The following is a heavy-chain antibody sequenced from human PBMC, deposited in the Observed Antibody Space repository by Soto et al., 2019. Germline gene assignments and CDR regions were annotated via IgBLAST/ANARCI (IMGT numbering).Heavy chain of an antibody. V-gene: IGHV4-39*01. CDR1: GGSISSSSYY. CDR3: ARQSPKPYYYDSSGYLDWFDP. D-gene: IGHD3-22*01. CDR2: IYYSGST. J-gene: IGHJ5*02. Sequence: SETLSLTCTVSGGSISSSSYYWGWIRQPPGKGLEWIGSIYYSGSTYYNPSLKSRVTISVDTSKNQFSLKLSSVTAADTAVYYCARQSPKPYYYDSSGYLDWFDPWGQGTLVTVSS.